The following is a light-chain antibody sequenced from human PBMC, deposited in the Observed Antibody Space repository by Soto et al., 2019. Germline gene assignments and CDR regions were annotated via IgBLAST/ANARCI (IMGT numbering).Light chain of an antibody. CDR3: QQNDSYPWT. V-gene: IGKV1-5*01. J-gene: IGKJ1*01. CDR1: QTVSSW. CDR2: DVS. Sequence: DIQMTQSPSTLSASIGERVTITCRASQTVSSWLAWYQQKPGKAPKLLIYDVSNLESGVPSRFSGSGSGTEFSLSISSLQPDDFASYDCQQNDSYPWTFGQGTKVEIK.